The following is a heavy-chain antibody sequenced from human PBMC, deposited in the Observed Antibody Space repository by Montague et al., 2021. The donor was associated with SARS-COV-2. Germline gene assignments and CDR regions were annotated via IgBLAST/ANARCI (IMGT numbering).Heavy chain of an antibody. V-gene: IGHV4-59*01. CDR2: FYYSLNT. D-gene: IGHD3-16*01. J-gene: IGHJ4*02. Sequence: SETLSLTCTVSGGSIGTYYWNWIRQSPGKGLEWLGYFYYSLNTNYNPSLKGRLTISVDTSENQVSLNLRSVTAADTAVYYCARDSFEAPLFFDYWGQGILVTVSS. CDR3: ARDSFEAPLFFDY. CDR1: GGSIGTYY.